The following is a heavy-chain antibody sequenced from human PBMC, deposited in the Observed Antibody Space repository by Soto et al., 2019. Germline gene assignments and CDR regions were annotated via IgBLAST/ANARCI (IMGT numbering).Heavy chain of an antibody. V-gene: IGHV1-24*01. CDR2: FDPEDGET. Sequence: ASVKVSCKVSGYTLTELSMHWVRQAPGKGLEWMGGFDPEDGETIYAQKFQGRVTMTEDTSTDTAYMELSSLRSEDTAVYYCATVYCSGGSCPNYYNWFDPWGQGTLVTVS. CDR3: ATVYCSGGSCPNYYNWFDP. J-gene: IGHJ5*02. CDR1: GYTLTELS. D-gene: IGHD2-15*01.